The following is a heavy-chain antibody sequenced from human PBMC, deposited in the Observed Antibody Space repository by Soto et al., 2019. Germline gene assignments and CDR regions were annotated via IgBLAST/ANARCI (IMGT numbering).Heavy chain of an antibody. CDR3: ARRRASDYGGNHHPYYFDR. Sequence: PSETLSLTCTVSGASIITDNYFWVWIRQSPRRGLELIGSISYSGRTYDDPSLQSRVIISIDASKNQFSLKLTSVATADTAVYYCARRRASDYGGNHHPYYFDRWGQGXLVTVYS. CDR2: ISYSGRT. V-gene: IGHV4-39*01. J-gene: IGHJ4*02. CDR1: GASIITDNYF. D-gene: IGHD4-17*01.